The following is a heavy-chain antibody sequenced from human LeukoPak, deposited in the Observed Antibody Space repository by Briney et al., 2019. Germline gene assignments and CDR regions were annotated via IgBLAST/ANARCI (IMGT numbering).Heavy chain of an antibody. D-gene: IGHD5-18*01. J-gene: IGHJ4*02. CDR3: ARDQGAYNYAFDY. Sequence: SQTLSLTCGVYAESFSGFCCSWVRQTAGEGRQWIGEINHSGDINYNPSLDSRVTISVDTSKRQFSLRLSSVTAADTAVYYCARDQGAYNYAFDYWGQGTLVTVSS. CDR1: AESFSGFC. CDR2: INHSGDI. V-gene: IGHV4-34*01.